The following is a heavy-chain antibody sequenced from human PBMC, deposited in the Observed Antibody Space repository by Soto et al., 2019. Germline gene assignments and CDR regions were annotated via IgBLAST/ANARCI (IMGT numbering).Heavy chain of an antibody. CDR2: ISYDGSNK. Sequence: GGSLRLSCAASGFTFSSYGMHWVRQAPGKGLEWVAVISYDGSNKYYADSVKGRFTISRDNSKNTLYLQMNSLRAEDTAVYYCAKDLYGVLRSGYYFDYWGQGTLVTVSS. J-gene: IGHJ4*02. CDR1: GFTFSSYG. V-gene: IGHV3-30*18. D-gene: IGHD5-12*01. CDR3: AKDLYGVLRSGYYFDY.